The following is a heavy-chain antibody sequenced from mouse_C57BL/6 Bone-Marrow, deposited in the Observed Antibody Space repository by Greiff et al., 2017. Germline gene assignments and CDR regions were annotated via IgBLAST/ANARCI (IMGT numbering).Heavy chain of an antibody. CDR2: ISYSGST. CDR1: GYSITSDY. Sequence: EVKLQESGPGLAKPSQTLSLTCSVTGYSITSDYWNWIRKFPGNKLEYMGYISYSGSTYYNPSLKSRISITRDTSKNQYYLQLNSVTTEDTATYYCAKAGGYDEGDYYAMDYWGQGTSVTVSS. CDR3: AKAGGYDEGDYYAMDY. J-gene: IGHJ4*01. D-gene: IGHD2-2*01. V-gene: IGHV3-8*01.